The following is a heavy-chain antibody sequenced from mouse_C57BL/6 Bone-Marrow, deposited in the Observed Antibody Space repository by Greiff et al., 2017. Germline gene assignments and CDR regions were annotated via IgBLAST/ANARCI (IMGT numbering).Heavy chain of an antibody. V-gene: IGHV1-85*01. CDR2: IYPRDGST. CDR1: GYTFTSYD. J-gene: IGHJ2*01. Sequence: VQLQQSGPELVKPGASVKLSCKASGYTFTSYDINWVKQRPGQGLEWIGWIYPRDGSTTYNEKFKGKATLTVDTSSSTAYMELHSLTSDDSAVYFCARSFYWVQGTTLTVSS. CDR3: ARSFY.